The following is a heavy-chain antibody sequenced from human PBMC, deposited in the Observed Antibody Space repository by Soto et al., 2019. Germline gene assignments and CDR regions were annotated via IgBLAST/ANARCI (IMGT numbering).Heavy chain of an antibody. J-gene: IGHJ5*02. CDR3: ARDQISGWYDN. CDR2: MGGSVDSK. V-gene: IGHV3-23*01. D-gene: IGHD6-19*01. Sequence: EVQLLESGGGLVKPGGSLRLSCAASGFAFGRYALSWVRQAPGKGLEWVSAMGGSVDSKSYADSVKGRFTISRDDPKYTLFLEMNSLIPEDTAIYFCARDQISGWYDNWGQGTLVTVSS. CDR1: GFAFGRYA.